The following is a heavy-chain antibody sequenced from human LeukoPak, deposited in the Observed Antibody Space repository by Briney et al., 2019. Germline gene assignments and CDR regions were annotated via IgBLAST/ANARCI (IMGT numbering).Heavy chain of an antibody. J-gene: IGHJ4*02. Sequence: GRSLRLSCAASGFTFSSYAMHWVRQAPSKGLEWVAVISYDGSNKYYADSVKGRFTISRDNSKNTLYLQMNSLRAEDTAVYYCARLLTAAGKGGDYWGQGTLVTVSS. D-gene: IGHD6-13*01. CDR1: GFTFSSYA. CDR2: ISYDGSNK. CDR3: ARLLTAAGKGGDY. V-gene: IGHV3-30-3*01.